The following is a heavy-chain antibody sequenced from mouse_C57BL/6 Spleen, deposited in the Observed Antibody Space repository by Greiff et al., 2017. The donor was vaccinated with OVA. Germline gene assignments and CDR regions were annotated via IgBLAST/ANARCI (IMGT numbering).Heavy chain of an antibody. CDR2: IFPGCGST. V-gene: IGHV1-75*01. CDR1: GYTFTDYY. J-gene: IGHJ1*03. D-gene: IGHD1-1*01. CDR3: ARSWGTTVVYWYFDV. Sequence: VQLQQSGPELVKPGASVKISCKASGYTFTDYYINWVKQRPGQGLEWIGWIFPGCGSTYYNETFKGKATLTVDKSSSTAYMLLSSLTSEDSAVYFCARSWGTTVVYWYFDVWGTGTTVTVSS.